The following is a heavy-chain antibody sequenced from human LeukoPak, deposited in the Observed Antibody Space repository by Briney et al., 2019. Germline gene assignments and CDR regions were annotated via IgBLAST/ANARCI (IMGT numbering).Heavy chain of an antibody. J-gene: IGHJ2*01. D-gene: IGHD2/OR15-2a*01. Sequence: PGGSLRLSCAASGFTFSSYAMSWVRQAPGKGLEWVSYISSSGSTIYYADSVKGRFTISRDNAKNSLYLQMNSLRAEDTAVYYCASGSVIGWYFDLWGRGTLVTVSS. CDR1: GFTFSSYA. CDR3: ASGSVIGWYFDL. V-gene: IGHV3-48*04. CDR2: ISSSGSTI.